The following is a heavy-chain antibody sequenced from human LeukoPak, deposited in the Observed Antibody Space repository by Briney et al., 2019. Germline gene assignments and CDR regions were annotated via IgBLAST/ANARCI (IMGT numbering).Heavy chain of an antibody. CDR3: ARAPPYDFWSGYSGDYYYYMDV. D-gene: IGHD3-3*01. Sequence: PGRSLRLSCAASGFTFSSYGMHWVRQAPGKGLEWVALIWYHGSNKYYADSVKGRFTISRDNSKNTLYLQMNSLRAEDTAVYYCARAPPYDFWSGYSGDYYYYMDVWGKGTTVTVSS. CDR1: GFTFSSYG. V-gene: IGHV3-33*01. J-gene: IGHJ6*03. CDR2: IWYHGSNK.